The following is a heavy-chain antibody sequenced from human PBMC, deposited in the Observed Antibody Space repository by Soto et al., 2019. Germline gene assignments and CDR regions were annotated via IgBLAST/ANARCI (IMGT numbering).Heavy chain of an antibody. CDR3: ATYYGPNYFDY. CDR2: IYYSGST. V-gene: IGHV4-30-4*01. CDR1: GGSLSSGDYY. J-gene: IGHJ4*02. D-gene: IGHD4-17*01. Sequence: SETLSLTCPVSGGSLSSGDYYWSWIRQPPGKGLEWIGYIYYSGSTYYNPSLKSRVTISVDTSKNQFSLKLSSVTAADTAVYYCATYYGPNYFDYWGQGTLVTVSS.